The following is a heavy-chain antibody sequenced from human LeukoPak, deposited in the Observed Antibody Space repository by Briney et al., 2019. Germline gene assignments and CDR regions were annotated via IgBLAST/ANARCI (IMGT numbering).Heavy chain of an antibody. J-gene: IGHJ3*02. Sequence: PGRSLRLSCAASGFTFSSYGMHWVRQAPGQGLEWVAVIWYDGSNKYYADSVKGRFTISRDNSKNTLYLQMNSLRAEDTAVYYCARDEGAYYYDSSGSLAFDIWGQGTMVTVSS. CDR2: IWYDGSNK. CDR3: ARDEGAYYYDSSGSLAFDI. V-gene: IGHV3-33*01. D-gene: IGHD3-22*01. CDR1: GFTFSSYG.